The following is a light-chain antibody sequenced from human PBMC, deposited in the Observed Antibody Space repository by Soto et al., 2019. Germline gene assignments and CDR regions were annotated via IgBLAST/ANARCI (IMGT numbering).Light chain of an antibody. V-gene: IGKV1-5*01. CDR1: QSISSW. J-gene: IGKJ1*01. CDR3: QQYNNFWT. CDR2: DAS. Sequence: DIQMTQSPSTLSASVGDRVTITGRASQSISSWLAWYQQKPGKAPRLLIYDASYLERGVPSRFSGSGAGTEFTLTSSDLQPDDLATYYCQQYNNFWTFGPGNKVEI.